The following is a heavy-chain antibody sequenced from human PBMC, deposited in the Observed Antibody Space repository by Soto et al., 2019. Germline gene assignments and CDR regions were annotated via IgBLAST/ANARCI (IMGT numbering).Heavy chain of an antibody. CDR3: ARDYGTNNSYYYYGMDV. J-gene: IGHJ6*02. Sequence: XSVKVSFNASGYTFTGYDMHLVRHAPGQSLEWMGWINPNSGGTNYAQKFRGWVTMTGDTSISTAYVELSRLRSDDQAVYYCARDYGTNNSYYYYGMDVWGQGTTVTVSS. CDR2: INPNSGGT. V-gene: IGHV1-2*04. D-gene: IGHD1-7*01. CDR1: GYTFTGYD.